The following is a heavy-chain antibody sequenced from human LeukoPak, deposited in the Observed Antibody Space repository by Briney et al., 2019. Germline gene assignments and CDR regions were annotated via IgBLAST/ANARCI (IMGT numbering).Heavy chain of an antibody. V-gene: IGHV3-7*01. J-gene: IGHJ4*02. CDR1: GFTFSSYW. Sequence: GSLRLSCAASGFTFSSYWMSWVRQAPGKVLGWVANIKQDGSEKYYVDSVKGRFTISRDNAKNSLYLQMNSLRAEDTAVYYCARDGRSPSMTQSGYWGQGTLVTVSS. D-gene: IGHD6-6*01. CDR2: IKQDGSEK. CDR3: ARDGRSPSMTQSGY.